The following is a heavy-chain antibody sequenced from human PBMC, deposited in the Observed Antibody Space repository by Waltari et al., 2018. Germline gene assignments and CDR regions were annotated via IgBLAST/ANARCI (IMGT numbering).Heavy chain of an antibody. J-gene: IGHJ4*02. Sequence: EVQLVESGGGLVKPGGSLRLSCAASGFTFSSYTMNWVRQAPGKGLEWVSSISSTGSYIYYADSLKGRFSISRDNAKNSLYLQMNSLRAEDTAVYYCARVVAAPHYFDYWGQGTLVTVSS. V-gene: IGHV3-21*01. CDR1: GFTFSSYT. D-gene: IGHD2-15*01. CDR3: ARVVAAPHYFDY. CDR2: ISSTGSYI.